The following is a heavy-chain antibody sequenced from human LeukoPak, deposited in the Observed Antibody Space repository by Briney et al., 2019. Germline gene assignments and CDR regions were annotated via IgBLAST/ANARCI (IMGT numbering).Heavy chain of an antibody. J-gene: IGHJ1*01. D-gene: IGHD2-2*01. CDR3: ARSAAIDIVVVPAAIYFQH. CDR1: GGSISSSNW. Sequence: SSGTLSLTCAVSGGSISSSNWWSWVRQPPGKGLEWIGEIYHSGSTNYNPSLKSRVTISVDKSKNQFSLELSSVTAADTAVYYCARSAAIDIVVVPAAIYFQHWGQGTLVTVSS. CDR2: IYHSGST. V-gene: IGHV4-4*02.